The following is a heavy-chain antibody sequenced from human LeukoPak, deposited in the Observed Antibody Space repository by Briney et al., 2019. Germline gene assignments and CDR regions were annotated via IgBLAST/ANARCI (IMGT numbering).Heavy chain of an antibody. J-gene: IGHJ4*02. CDR3: AKSGGWYVGYFDY. CDR1: GFTFSSYG. Sequence: HPGGSLRLSCAASGFTFSSYGMHRVRQAPGKGLEWVAVISYDGSNKYYADSVKGRFTISRDNSKNTLYLQMNSLRAEDTAVYYCAKSGGWYVGYFDYWGQGTLVTVSS. CDR2: ISYDGSNK. V-gene: IGHV3-30*18. D-gene: IGHD6-19*01.